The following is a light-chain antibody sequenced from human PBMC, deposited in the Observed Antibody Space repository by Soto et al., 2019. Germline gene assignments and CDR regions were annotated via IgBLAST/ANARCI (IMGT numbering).Light chain of an antibody. Sequence: EIVMAQSPATLSVSPGERATLSCWASQTVTSNLAWYQQKPGQTPRLLIYGASTRAAGIPARFSGSGSGTEFTLAISSLQSEDFALYYCQQYNDWPWTFGQGTKVDIK. V-gene: IGKV3-15*01. CDR3: QQYNDWPWT. CDR1: QTVTSN. CDR2: GAS. J-gene: IGKJ1*01.